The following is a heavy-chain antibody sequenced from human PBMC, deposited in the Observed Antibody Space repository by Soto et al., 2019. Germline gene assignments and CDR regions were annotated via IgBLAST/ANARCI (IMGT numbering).Heavy chain of an antibody. CDR1: GGSISSSSYY. CDR2: IYYSGST. Sequence: SETLSLTCTVSGGSISSSSYYWGWIRQPPGKGLEWIGSIYYSGSTYYNPSLKSRVTISVDTSKNQFSLKRSSVTAADTAVYYCARHEYSRSSHEGYWGQGTLVTVSS. V-gene: IGHV4-39*01. CDR3: ARHEYSRSSHEGY. J-gene: IGHJ4*02. D-gene: IGHD6-6*01.